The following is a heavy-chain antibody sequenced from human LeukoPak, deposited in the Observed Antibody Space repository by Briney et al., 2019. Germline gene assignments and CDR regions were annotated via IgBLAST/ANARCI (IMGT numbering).Heavy chain of an antibody. CDR2: ISGSGGST. Sequence: QSGGSLRLSCAASGFTFSSYALNWVRQAPGKGLEWVSAISGSGGSTYYADSVKGRFTISRDNSKNTLYLQMNSLRAEDTAVYYCAKDLGSGWYGPWPFGSFDYWGQGTLVTVSS. CDR3: AKDLGSGWYGPWPFGSFDY. D-gene: IGHD6-19*01. V-gene: IGHV3-23*01. J-gene: IGHJ4*02. CDR1: GFTFSSYA.